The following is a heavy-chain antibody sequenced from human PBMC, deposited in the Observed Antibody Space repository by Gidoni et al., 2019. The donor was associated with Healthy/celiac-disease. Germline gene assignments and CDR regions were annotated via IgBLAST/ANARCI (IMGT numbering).Heavy chain of an antibody. CDR3: ATNYGGNPNYYYYGMDV. Sequence: QLQLQESGPGLVKPSETLSLTCTVSGGSISSSSYYWGWIRQPPGKGLEWIGSIYYSGSTYYNPSLKSRVTISVDTSKNQFSLKLSSVTAADTAVYYCATNYGGNPNYYYYGMDVWGQGTTVTVSS. CDR2: IYYSGST. V-gene: IGHV4-39*01. J-gene: IGHJ6*02. D-gene: IGHD4-17*01. CDR1: GGSISSSSYY.